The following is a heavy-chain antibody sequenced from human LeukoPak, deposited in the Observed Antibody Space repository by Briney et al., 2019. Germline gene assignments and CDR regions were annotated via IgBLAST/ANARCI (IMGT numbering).Heavy chain of an antibody. Sequence: GGSLRLSCAASGFTFDDYAMHWVRQAPGKGLEWVSGISWNSGSIGYADSVKGRFTISRDNAKNSLYLQMNSLRAEDMALYYCAKDTDSSGSYYYYMDVWGKGTTVTVSS. D-gene: IGHD6-19*01. CDR3: AKDTDSSGSYYYYMDV. CDR1: GFTFDDYA. J-gene: IGHJ6*03. V-gene: IGHV3-9*03. CDR2: ISWNSGSI.